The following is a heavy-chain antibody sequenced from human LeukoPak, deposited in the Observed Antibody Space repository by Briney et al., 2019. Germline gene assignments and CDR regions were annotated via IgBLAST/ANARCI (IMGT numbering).Heavy chain of an antibody. J-gene: IGHJ4*02. CDR1: GFTFGDYA. Sequence: GGSLRLSCTASGFTFGDYAMSWVRQAPGKGLEWVGFIRSKAYGGTTEYAASVEGRFTISRDDSKSIAYLQMNSPKTEDTAVYYCTRVRTSGWYIQVNYWGQGTLVTVSS. V-gene: IGHV3-49*04. CDR3: TRVRTSGWYIQVNY. CDR2: IRSKAYGGTT. D-gene: IGHD6-19*01.